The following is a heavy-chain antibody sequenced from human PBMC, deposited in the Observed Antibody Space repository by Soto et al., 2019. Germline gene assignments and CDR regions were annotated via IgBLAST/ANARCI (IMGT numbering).Heavy chain of an antibody. J-gene: IGHJ4*02. CDR2: IYYSGST. CDR3: ARSGSGYSGYDYFDS. CDR1: GGSISSSSYY. D-gene: IGHD5-12*01. V-gene: IGHV4-39*07. Sequence: SETLSLTCTVSGGSISSSSYYWGWIRQPPGKGLEWIGSIYYSGSTYYNPSLKSRVTISVDTSKNQFSLKLSSVTAADTAVYYCARSGSGYSGYDYFDSWGQGTLVTVSS.